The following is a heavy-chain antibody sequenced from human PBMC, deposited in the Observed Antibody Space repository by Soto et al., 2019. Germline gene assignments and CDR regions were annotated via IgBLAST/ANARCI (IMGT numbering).Heavy chain of an antibody. V-gene: IGHV3-11*01. Sequence: GGSLRLSCAASGFTVSDYYMSWIRQAPGKGLEWISYISSSVSTIYYADSVKGRLTLSRDNAENSLFLQMNNLGAEDTAVYYCARTIALYNSGWVFAFDIWGQGTMVTVSS. J-gene: IGHJ3*02. D-gene: IGHD6-19*01. CDR3: ARTIALYNSGWVFAFDI. CDR1: GFTVSDYY. CDR2: ISSSVSTI.